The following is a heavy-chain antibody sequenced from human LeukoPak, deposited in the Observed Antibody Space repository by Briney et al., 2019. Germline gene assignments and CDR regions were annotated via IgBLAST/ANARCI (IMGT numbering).Heavy chain of an antibody. V-gene: IGHV4-39*07. J-gene: IGHJ5*02. CDR1: GDSISSSSYY. Sequence: SETLSLTCTVSGDSISSSSYYWGWIRQSPGKGLEWIGSIYYGGSTHYKSSLKSRVNISVDTSKNQFFLKLNSVTAADTAVYYCARDRRARSDWFDPWGQGTLVTVSP. CDR2: IYYGGST. CDR3: ARDRRARSDWFDP.